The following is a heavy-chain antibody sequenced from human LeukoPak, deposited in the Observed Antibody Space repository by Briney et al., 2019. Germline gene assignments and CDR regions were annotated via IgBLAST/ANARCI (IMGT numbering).Heavy chain of an antibody. CDR2: LYPSGST. J-gene: IGHJ4*02. V-gene: IGHV4-4*07. Sequence: SETLSLTCTVSGGSISSYYWSWIRQPAGKGLEWIGRLYPSGSTNYNPSLKSRVTISVDTSKNQFSLKLSSVTAADTAVYYCARRGYYGSGTLPHFDYWGQGTLVTVSS. CDR3: ARRGYYGSGTLPHFDY. CDR1: GGSISSYY. D-gene: IGHD3-10*01.